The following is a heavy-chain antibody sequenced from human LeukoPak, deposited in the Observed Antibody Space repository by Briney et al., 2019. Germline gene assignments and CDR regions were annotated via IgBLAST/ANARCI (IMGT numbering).Heavy chain of an antibody. CDR1: GFTVSSNY. CDR3: ARDQYSSNWYVHH. Sequence: GGSLRLSCAASGFTVSSNYMSWVRQAPGKGLEWVSLISSVGSTYYADSVKGRFTISRDNSKNTLYLQMNSLRAEDTAVYYCARDQYSSNWYVHHWGQGALVTVS. CDR2: ISSVGST. J-gene: IGHJ1*01. V-gene: IGHV3-53*01. D-gene: IGHD6-19*01.